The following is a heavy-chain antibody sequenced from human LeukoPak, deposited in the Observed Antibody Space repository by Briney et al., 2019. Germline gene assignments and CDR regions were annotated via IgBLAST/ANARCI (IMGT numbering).Heavy chain of an antibody. CDR1: GFTFTNYA. V-gene: IGHV3-30*04. CDR3: ARDPTFDY. J-gene: IGHJ4*02. CDR2: ISYDGSNK. Sequence: GWSLRLSCAASGFTFTNYALHWVRQAPGKGLEWVAVISYDGSNKYYADSVKGRFTISRDNSKNTLYLQMNSLRAEDTAVYYCARDPTFDYWGQGTLVTVSS.